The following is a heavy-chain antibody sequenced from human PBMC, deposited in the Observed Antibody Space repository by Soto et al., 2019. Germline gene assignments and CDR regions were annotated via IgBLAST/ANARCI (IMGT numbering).Heavy chain of an antibody. J-gene: IGHJ5*02. CDR2: ISVSGFKK. Sequence: PGGSLRRSCGASGFIFENFGMSWVRQAPGKGLEWISSISVSGFKKYYADSVKGRFTISRDNSKSTVYLELNNLSAEDTAVYHCAKNQGVELVPLATVDWFDPWGQGSVVTVSS. CDR1: GFIFENFG. D-gene: IGHD1-26*01. V-gene: IGHV3-23*01. CDR3: AKNQGVELVPLATVDWFDP.